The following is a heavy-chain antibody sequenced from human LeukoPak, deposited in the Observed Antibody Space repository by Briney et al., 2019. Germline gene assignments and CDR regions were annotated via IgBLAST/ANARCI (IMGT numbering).Heavy chain of an antibody. Sequence: GGSLRLSCAASGFTFSSYAMSWVRQAPGKGLEWVSAISGSGGSAYYADSVRGRFTISRDNSKNTLYLQMNSLRDEDTALYYCAKDPVIYYDFWSGYFDPWGQGALVTVSS. CDR1: GFTFSSYA. V-gene: IGHV3-23*01. CDR3: AKDPVIYYDFWSGYFDP. J-gene: IGHJ5*02. D-gene: IGHD3-3*01. CDR2: ISGSGGSA.